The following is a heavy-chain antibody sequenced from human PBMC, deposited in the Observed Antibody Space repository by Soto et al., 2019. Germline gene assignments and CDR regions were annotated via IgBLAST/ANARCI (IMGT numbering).Heavy chain of an antibody. CDR2: IYYSGST. CDR1: GGSVSSGSYY. Sequence: QVQLQESGPGLVKPSETLSLTCTVSGGSVSSGSYYWSWIRQPPGKGLEWIGYIYYSGSTNYNPYLKSRVTISVDTSKNQFSLRLSSVTAADTAVYYCVRLALGTFRTLDYWGQGTLVTVSS. J-gene: IGHJ4*02. V-gene: IGHV4-61*01. CDR3: VRLALGTFRTLDY. D-gene: IGHD7-27*01.